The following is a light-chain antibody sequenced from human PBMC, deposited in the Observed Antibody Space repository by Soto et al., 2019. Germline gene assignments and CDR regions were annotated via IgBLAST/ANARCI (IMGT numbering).Light chain of an antibody. V-gene: IGKV3-11*01. CDR1: QSVSSY. CDR3: QQRSNRRLT. J-gene: IGKJ4*01. Sequence: EILFAPVPAPPSLSPGERAPLSCRASQSVSSYLAWYQQKPGQAPRLLIYDASNRATGIPARFSGSGSGTDFTLTISSLEPEDFAVYYCQQRSNRRLTFGGGTKVDIK. CDR2: DAS.